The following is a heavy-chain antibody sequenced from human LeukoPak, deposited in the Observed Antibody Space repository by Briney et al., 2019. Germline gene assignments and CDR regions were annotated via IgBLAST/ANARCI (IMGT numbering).Heavy chain of an antibody. CDR2: IYYSGST. D-gene: IGHD3-22*01. J-gene: IGHJ2*01. V-gene: IGHV4-59*01. CDR1: GGSISSYY. CDR3: ARGSDHYDSSGYRYFDL. Sequence: NASETLSLTCTVSGGSISSYYWSWIRQPPGKGLEWIGYIYYSGSTNYNPSLKSRVTISVDTSKNQFSLKLSSVTAADTAVYYCARGSDHYDSSGYRYFDLWGRGTLATVSS.